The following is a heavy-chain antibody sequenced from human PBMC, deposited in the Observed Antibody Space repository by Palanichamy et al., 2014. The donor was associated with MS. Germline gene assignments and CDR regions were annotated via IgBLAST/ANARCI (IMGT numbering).Heavy chain of an antibody. CDR2: INYSGNT. CDR1: GGSFTSHY. V-gene: IGHV4-59*11. CDR3: ARGGASSQWLDP. Sequence: QVLLQESGPGLLKPSETLSLTCTVSGGSFTSHYWSWLRQPPGKRPEWIAFINYSGNTNYSPSLKSRVTISVDTSKNQFSLKLTSVTAADTAVYYCARGGASSQWLDPWGRGTLVTVSS. J-gene: IGHJ5*02. D-gene: IGHD3-10*01.